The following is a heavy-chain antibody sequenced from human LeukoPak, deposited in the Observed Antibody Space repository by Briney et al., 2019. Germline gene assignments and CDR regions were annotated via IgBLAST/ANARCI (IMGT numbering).Heavy chain of an antibody. CDR1: GGSISSYY. J-gene: IGHJ4*02. Sequence: SETLSLTCTVSGGSISSYYWSGIRQPPGKGLEWIGYLHYSGSTNYNPSLKSRVTISADTSKNQFSLKLGSVTAADTAVYYCARGDSYSSSWLDYWGQGTLVTVSS. CDR2: LHYSGST. V-gene: IGHV4-59*12. CDR3: ARGDSYSSSWLDY. D-gene: IGHD6-13*01.